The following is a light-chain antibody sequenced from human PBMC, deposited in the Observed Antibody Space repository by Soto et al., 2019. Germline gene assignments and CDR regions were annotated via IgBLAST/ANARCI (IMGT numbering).Light chain of an antibody. CDR3: QQYKTYYT. CDR1: QGISSY. CDR2: AAS. V-gene: IGKV1-8*01. Sequence: AIRMTQSPSSFSASTGDRVTITCRASQGISSYLAWYQQKPGKAPKLLIYAASTLQSGVPSRFSGSGSGTDFTLTISCLQSEDFATYYCQQYKTYYTFGQGTKLEIK. J-gene: IGKJ2*01.